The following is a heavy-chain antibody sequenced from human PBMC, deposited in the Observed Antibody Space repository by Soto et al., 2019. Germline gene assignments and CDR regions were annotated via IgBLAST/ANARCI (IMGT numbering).Heavy chain of an antibody. Sequence: ASVKVSCKASGYTFTGYYMHWVRQAPGQGFEWMGWINPNSGGTNYAQKFQGWVTMTRDTSISTAYMELSRLRSDDTAVYYCARGLYSSTRIYGMDVWGQGTTVTVS. CDR1: GYTFTGYY. J-gene: IGHJ6*02. CDR2: INPNSGGT. D-gene: IGHD6-13*01. CDR3: ARGLYSSTRIYGMDV. V-gene: IGHV1-2*04.